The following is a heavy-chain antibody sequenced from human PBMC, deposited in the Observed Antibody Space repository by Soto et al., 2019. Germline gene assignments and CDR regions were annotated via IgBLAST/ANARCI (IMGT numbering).Heavy chain of an antibody. D-gene: IGHD3-10*01. Sequence: QVQLVQSGADVKKPGASVNISCKASGYTFTTYYMHWVRQAPGHGLEWMGIINPGSGGTTYAQKFQDRVTMTRDTSTSTVYMDLNSLRSDDTAVYYCATEFGVHSRRAYYFDYWGQGTLVTVSS. CDR3: ATEFGVHSRRAYYFDY. CDR2: INPGSGGT. V-gene: IGHV1-46*01. CDR1: GYTFTTYY. J-gene: IGHJ4*02.